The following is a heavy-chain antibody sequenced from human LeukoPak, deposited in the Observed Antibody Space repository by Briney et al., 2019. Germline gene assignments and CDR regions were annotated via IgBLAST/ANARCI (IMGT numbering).Heavy chain of an antibody. J-gene: IGHJ4*02. Sequence: SVKVTCNASGGTFSSYAISWVRQAPGQGLEWMGGIIPIFGTANYAQKFQGRVTITTDESTSTAYMELSSLRSEDTAVYYCARVGDFWSGYYPALDYWGQGTLVTVSS. CDR3: ARVGDFWSGYYPALDY. V-gene: IGHV1-69*05. CDR1: GGTFSSYA. D-gene: IGHD3-3*01. CDR2: IIPIFGTA.